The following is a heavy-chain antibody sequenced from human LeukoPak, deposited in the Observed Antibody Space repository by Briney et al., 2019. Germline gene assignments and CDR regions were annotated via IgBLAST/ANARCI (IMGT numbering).Heavy chain of an antibody. Sequence: GGSLRLSCAASGFTVSSNYMSWVRQAPGKGLEWVSVIYSGGSTYYADSVKGRFTISRDNSKNTLYLQMNSLRAEDTAVYYCAKTTLTGTTLGFGFDYWGQGTLVTVSS. CDR2: IYSGGST. CDR3: AKTTLTGTTLGFGFDY. CDR1: GFTVSSNY. V-gene: IGHV3-53*01. J-gene: IGHJ4*02. D-gene: IGHD1-7*01.